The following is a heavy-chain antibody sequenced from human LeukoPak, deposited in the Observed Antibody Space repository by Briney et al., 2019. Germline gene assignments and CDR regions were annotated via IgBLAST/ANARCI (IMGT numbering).Heavy chain of an antibody. Sequence: GGSLRLSCAASGFSFSTYWMSWVRQTPEKGLEFVANIDQGGSVRNYMDSLKGRCTISRDNAKKSLYLEINSLRADDTAVYYCARGSGIITGIDEWGQGTLVTVSS. CDR2: IDQGGSVR. D-gene: IGHD6-25*01. CDR1: GFSFSTYW. J-gene: IGHJ4*02. CDR3: ARGSGIITGIDE. V-gene: IGHV3-7*01.